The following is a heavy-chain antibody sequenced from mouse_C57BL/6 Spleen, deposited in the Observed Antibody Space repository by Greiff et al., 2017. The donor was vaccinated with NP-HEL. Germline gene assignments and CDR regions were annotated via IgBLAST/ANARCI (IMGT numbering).Heavy chain of an antibody. V-gene: IGHV5-4*01. Sequence: DVKLVESGGGLVKPGGSLKLSCAASGFTFSSYAMSWVRQTPEKRLEWVATISDGGSNTYYHDNVKGRFTISRDNAKNYLYRQMSHLESEDTAMYYSEREGSSPWFAYWGQGTLVTVSA. D-gene: IGHD1-1*01. CDR2: ISDGGSNT. J-gene: IGHJ3*01. CDR3: EREGSSPWFAY. CDR1: GFTFSSYA.